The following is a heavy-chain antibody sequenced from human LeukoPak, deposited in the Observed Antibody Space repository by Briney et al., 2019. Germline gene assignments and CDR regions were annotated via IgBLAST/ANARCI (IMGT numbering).Heavy chain of an antibody. CDR2: VYPTGST. Sequence: SETLSLTCTVSGASISSDYWSWIRQPAGKGLEWIGRVYPTGSTNFSPSLKNRVTMSIDTSKNQFSLNLSSVTAADTAVYYCARHTSPGYSSTWYDYWGQGMLVGVST. CDR3: ARHTSPGYSSTWYDY. V-gene: IGHV4-4*07. D-gene: IGHD6-13*01. J-gene: IGHJ4*02. CDR1: GASISSDY.